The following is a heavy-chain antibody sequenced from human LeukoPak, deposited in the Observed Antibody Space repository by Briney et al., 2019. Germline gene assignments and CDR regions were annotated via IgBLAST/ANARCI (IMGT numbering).Heavy chain of an antibody. Sequence: ASVKVSCKASEYTFTDYHMHWVRQAPGQGLEWMGWINPNSGGTNHAQKFQGRVTMTRDTSISTAYMELSGLRSDDTAVYYCARRYSDSSEGFDYWGQGTLVTVSS. D-gene: IGHD6-6*01. CDR3: ARRYSDSSEGFDY. V-gene: IGHV1-2*02. J-gene: IGHJ4*02. CDR2: INPNSGGT. CDR1: EYTFTDYH.